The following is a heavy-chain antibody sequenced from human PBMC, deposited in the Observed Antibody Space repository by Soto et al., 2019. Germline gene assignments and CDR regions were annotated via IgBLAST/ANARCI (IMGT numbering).Heavy chain of an antibody. Sequence: GASVKVSCKASGYTFTSYGISWVRQAPGQGLEWMGWISAYNGNTNYAQKLQGRVTMTTDTSTSTAYMELRSLRSDDTAVYYRARLPACGGDCYFDYWGQGTLVTVSS. D-gene: IGHD2-21*02. CDR1: GYTFTSYG. V-gene: IGHV1-18*04. J-gene: IGHJ4*02. CDR2: ISAYNGNT. CDR3: ARLPACGGDCYFDY.